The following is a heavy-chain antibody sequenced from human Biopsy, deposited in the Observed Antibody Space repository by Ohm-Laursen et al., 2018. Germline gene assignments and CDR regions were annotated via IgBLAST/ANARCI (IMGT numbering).Heavy chain of an antibody. CDR3: AKIAFDSSGANTMRDY. V-gene: IGHV3-30*18. CDR2: ISYDGSKK. CDR1: GFIFSSYA. Sequence: SLRLSCAASGFIFSSYAMHWVRQAPGKGLQWVAFISYDGSKKDYGDSVKGRFTTSRDNSKNTLYLQMNNLRAEDTAVYYCAKIAFDSSGANTMRDYWGQGTLVTVFS. D-gene: IGHD3-22*01. J-gene: IGHJ4*02.